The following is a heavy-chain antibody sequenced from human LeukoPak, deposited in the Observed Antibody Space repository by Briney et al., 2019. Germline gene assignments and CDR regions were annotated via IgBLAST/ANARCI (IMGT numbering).Heavy chain of an antibody. J-gene: IGHJ4*02. CDR2: IYYSGST. Sequence: KPSETLSLTCTVSGGSISSGSYYWGWIRQPPGKGLEWIGSIYYSGSTYYNPSLKSRVTISVDTSKNQFSLKLSSVTAADTAVYYCARDYERRGGDSSFDYWGQGTLVTVSS. V-gene: IGHV4-39*07. CDR1: GGSISSGSYY. CDR3: ARDYERRGGDSSFDY. D-gene: IGHD6-13*01.